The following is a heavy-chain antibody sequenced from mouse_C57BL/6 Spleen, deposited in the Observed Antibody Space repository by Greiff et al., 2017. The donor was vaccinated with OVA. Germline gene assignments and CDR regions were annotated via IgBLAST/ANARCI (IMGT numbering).Heavy chain of an antibody. J-gene: IGHJ3*01. CDR2: FYPGSGSI. V-gene: IGHV1-62-2*01. Sequence: VHLVESGAELVKPGASVKLSCKASGYTFTEYTIHWVKQRSGQGLEWIGWFYPGSGSIKYNEKFKDKATLTANKASSTVYMELSRLTSEESAVNFCARNEGDDYDPFAYWGQGTLVTVSA. D-gene: IGHD2-4*01. CDR1: GYTFTEYT. CDR3: ARNEGDDYDPFAY.